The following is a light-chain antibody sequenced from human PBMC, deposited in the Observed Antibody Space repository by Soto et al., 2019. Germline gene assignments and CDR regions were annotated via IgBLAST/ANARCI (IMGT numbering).Light chain of an antibody. V-gene: IGKV1-5*01. CDR1: QSISSW. CDR3: QQYDSSPWT. J-gene: IGKJ1*01. Sequence: DIQMTQTHSTLSASVGDRVTIACRCSQSISSWLAWYQQKPGKAPKLLIYDASSLESGVPSRFSGSGSGTDFTLTISRLEPEDFAVYYCQQYDSSPWTFGQGTKVDI. CDR2: DAS.